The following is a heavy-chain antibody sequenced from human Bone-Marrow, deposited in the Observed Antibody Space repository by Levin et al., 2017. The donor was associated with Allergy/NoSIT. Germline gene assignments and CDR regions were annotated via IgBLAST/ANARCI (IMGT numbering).Heavy chain of an antibody. V-gene: IGHV1-69*13. CDR1: GGTFSSNA. Sequence: VASVKVSCKASGGTFSSNAISWVRQAPGQGLEWMGGIIPMLDTADYAQNFQGRVTLTADDSTNTAAMELTGLRSEDTAVYYCARVGVDSSGFYRTFDIWGQGTLVTVSS. CDR2: IIPMLDTA. J-gene: IGHJ3*02. D-gene: IGHD3-22*01. CDR3: ARVGVDSSGFYRTFDI.